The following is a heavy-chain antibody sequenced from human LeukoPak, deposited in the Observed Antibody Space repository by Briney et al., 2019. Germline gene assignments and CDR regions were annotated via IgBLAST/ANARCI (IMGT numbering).Heavy chain of an antibody. D-gene: IGHD2-15*01. Sequence: GGSLRLSCAASGFTFSSYGMHWVRQAPGKGLERVAVISYDGSNKYYADSVKGRFTISRDNSKNTLYLQMNSLRAEDTAVYYCARLYCSGGNCYFFDYWGQGTLVTVSS. V-gene: IGHV3-30*03. CDR1: GFTFSSYG. CDR2: ISYDGSNK. J-gene: IGHJ4*02. CDR3: ARLYCSGGNCYFFDY.